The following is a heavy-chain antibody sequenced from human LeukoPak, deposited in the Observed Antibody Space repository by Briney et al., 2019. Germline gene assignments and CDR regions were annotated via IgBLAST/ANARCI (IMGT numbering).Heavy chain of an antibody. CDR3: ARRDIRYFDWNLS. V-gene: IGHV4-39*01. J-gene: IGHJ4*02. CDR1: GGSISSSSYY. D-gene: IGHD3-9*01. Sequence: SETLSLTCPVSGGSISSSSYYWGWIRQPRGKGLEWIGSIYYSGSTYYNPSLKSRVTISVDTSKNQFSLKLSSVTAADTAVYYCARRDIRYFDWNLSGGQGTLVTVSS. CDR2: IYYSGST.